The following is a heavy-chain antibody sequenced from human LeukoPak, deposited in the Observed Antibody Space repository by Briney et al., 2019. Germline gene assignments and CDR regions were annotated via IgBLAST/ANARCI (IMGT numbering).Heavy chain of an antibody. CDR3: ARAYYYGSGSYSALWFDP. CDR2: IYSGGST. J-gene: IGHJ5*02. Sequence: GGSLRLSCAASGFTVSTNYMSWVRQAPGKGLEWVSVIYSGGSTYYADSVKGRFTISRDNSKNTLYLQMNSLRAEDTAVYYCARAYYYGSGSYSALWFDPWGQGTLVTVSS. CDR1: GFTVSTNY. V-gene: IGHV3-66*01. D-gene: IGHD3-10*01.